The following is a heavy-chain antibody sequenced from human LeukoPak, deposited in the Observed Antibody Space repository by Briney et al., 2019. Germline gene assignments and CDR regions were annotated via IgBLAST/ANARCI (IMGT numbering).Heavy chain of an antibody. CDR3: ARVEAYYYDSSGYYIGLDY. CDR2: INPKSGGT. J-gene: IGHJ4*02. V-gene: IGHV1-2*02. CDR1: GYTFTGYY. D-gene: IGHD3-22*01. Sequence: ASVKVSRKASGYTFTGYYMHWVRQAPGQGLEWMGWINPKSGGTNYAQKFQGRVTMTRDTSISTAYMELSRLRSDDTAVYYCARVEAYYYDSSGYYIGLDYCGQGTLVTVSS.